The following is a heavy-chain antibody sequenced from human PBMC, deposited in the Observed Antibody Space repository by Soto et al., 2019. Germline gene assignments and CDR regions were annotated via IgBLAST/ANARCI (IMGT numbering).Heavy chain of an antibody. CDR2: IYHSGST. V-gene: IGHV4-4*02. CDR1: GGSISSSNW. CDR3: ARGGEDYGDYEGYFDL. D-gene: IGHD4-17*01. Sequence: QVQLQESGPGLVKPSGTLSLTCAVSGGSISSSNWWSWVRQPPGKGLEWIGEIYHSGSTNYNPSLKSRGTISVDKSKNQFSLKLSSVTAADTAVYYCARGGEDYGDYEGYFDLWGRGTLVTVSS. J-gene: IGHJ2*01.